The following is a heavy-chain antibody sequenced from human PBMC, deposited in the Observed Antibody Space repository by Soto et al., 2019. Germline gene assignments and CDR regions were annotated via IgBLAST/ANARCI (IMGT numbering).Heavy chain of an antibody. Sequence: QLQLQESGPGLVKPSETLSLTCTVSGGSISSSSYYWGWIRQPPGKGLEWIGSIYYSGSTYYNLSLKSRVTISVDTAKNQFVLKLSSGSAAGTAVYFCARVPGYCSGDSYRSDYWGQGTRVTVSS. CDR3: ARVPGYCSGDSYRSDY. CDR1: GGSISSSSYY. J-gene: IGHJ4*02. D-gene: IGHD2-15*01. CDR2: IYYSGST. V-gene: IGHV4-39*01.